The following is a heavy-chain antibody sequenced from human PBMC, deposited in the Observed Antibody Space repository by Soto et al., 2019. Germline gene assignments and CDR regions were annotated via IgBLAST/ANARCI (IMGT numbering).Heavy chain of an antibody. V-gene: IGHV3-23*01. J-gene: IGHJ5*02. D-gene: IGHD5-18*01. CDR2: ISGSGGST. CDR3: AKDRGYSYGYSWFDP. Sequence: EVQLLESGGGLVQPGGSMRLSCAASGFTFSSSAMSWVRQAPGKGLEWVSAISGSGGSTYYADSVKGRFTISRDNSKNTLYLQMNSLRAEDTAVYYCAKDRGYSYGYSWFDPWGQGTLVTVSS. CDR1: GFTFSSSA.